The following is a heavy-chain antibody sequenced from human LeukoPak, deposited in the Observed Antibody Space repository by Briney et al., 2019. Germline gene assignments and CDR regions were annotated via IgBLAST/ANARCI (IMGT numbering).Heavy chain of an antibody. V-gene: IGHV3-23*01. CDR1: GFTFSSYA. CDR2: ISGSGGMT. CDR3: ALHDSSSWY. J-gene: IGHJ4*02. Sequence: PGGSLRLSCAASGFTFSSYAMSWVRQAPGKGLEWVSSISGSGGMTYSADSVKGRFTISRDNSKNTLYLQMNSLRAEDTAVYYCALHDSSSWYWGQGTLVTVSS. D-gene: IGHD6-13*01.